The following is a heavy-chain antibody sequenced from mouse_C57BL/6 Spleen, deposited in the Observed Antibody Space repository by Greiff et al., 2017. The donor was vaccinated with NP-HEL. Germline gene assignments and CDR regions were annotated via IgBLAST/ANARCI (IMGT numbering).Heavy chain of an antibody. D-gene: IGHD1-1*01. CDR3: APYYYGFAY. V-gene: IGHV1-26*01. J-gene: IGHJ3*01. CDR1: GYTFTDYY. Sequence: DVHLVESGPELVKPGASVKISCKASGYTFTDYYMNWVKQSHGKSLEWIGDINPNNGGTSYNQKFKGKATLTVDKSSSTAYMELRSLTSEDSAVYYCAPYYYGFAYWGQGTLVTVSA. CDR2: INPNNGGT.